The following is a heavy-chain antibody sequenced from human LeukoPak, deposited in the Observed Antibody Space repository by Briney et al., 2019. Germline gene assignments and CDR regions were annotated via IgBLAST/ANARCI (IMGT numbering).Heavy chain of an antibody. CDR3: ARGSRTFGVVVVVATAGDAFDI. V-gene: IGHV4-30-4*01. Sequence: SQTLSLTCTVSGGSISSGEYYWSWIRQPPGKGLEWIGSIHHTGSTYYNPSLKSRVTISVDTSKNQFSLKLSSVTAADTAVYYCARGSRTFGVVVVVATAGDAFDIWGQGTMVTVSS. D-gene: IGHD2-15*01. J-gene: IGHJ3*02. CDR2: IHHTGST. CDR1: GGSISSGEYY.